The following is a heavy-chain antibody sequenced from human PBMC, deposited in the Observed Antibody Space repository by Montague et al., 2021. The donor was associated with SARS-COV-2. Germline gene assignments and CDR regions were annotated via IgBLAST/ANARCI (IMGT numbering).Heavy chain of an antibody. V-gene: IGHV4-39*01. CDR1: GASISRSDYY. J-gene: IGHJ4*02. D-gene: IGHD2-21*02. CDR2: IHYIGNT. CDR3: ARLLPDGTVVATDIPFDS. Sequence: SETLSLTCNASGASISRSDYYWAWIRQPPGKGLELIGSIHYIGNTYYNPFLESRVTISVDTSENQFSLKLRSVIAADTAVHYCARLLPDGTVVATDIPFDSWGQGTLVTVSS.